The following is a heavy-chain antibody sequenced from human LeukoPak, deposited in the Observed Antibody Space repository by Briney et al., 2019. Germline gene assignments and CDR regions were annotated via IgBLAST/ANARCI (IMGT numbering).Heavy chain of an antibody. CDR2: INSDGSST. J-gene: IGHJ3*02. CDR3: STGSGHAFDI. CDR1: GFTFSSYW. Sequence: GGSLRLSCAASGFTFSSYWMHWVRQVPGKGLVWVSRINSDGSSTSYADSVKGRFTISRDNARNTLYVQMNSLRAEDTAVYYCSTGSGHAFDIWGRGTMATVSS. D-gene: IGHD3-10*01. V-gene: IGHV3-74*01.